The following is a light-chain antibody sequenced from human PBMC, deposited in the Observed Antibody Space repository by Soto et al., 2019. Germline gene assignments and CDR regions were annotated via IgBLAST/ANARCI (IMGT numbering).Light chain of an antibody. CDR3: SSYTSSSTRV. V-gene: IGLV2-14*01. CDR1: SSDVGGYNY. J-gene: IGLJ3*02. CDR2: EVS. Sequence: QSALTQPASVSGSLGQSITISCTGTSSDVGGYNYVSWYQQHPGKAPKLMIYEVSNRPSGVSNRFSGSKSGNTASLTISGLQAEDEADYYCSSYTSSSTRVFGGGTNLTVL.